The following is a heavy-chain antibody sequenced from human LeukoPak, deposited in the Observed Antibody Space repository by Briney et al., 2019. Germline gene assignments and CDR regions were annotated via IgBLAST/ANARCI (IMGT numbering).Heavy chain of an antibody. CDR1: GYTFSSYA. CDR3: AKDLPRDYDFWSGYYY. CDR2: ISGSGGRT. V-gene: IGHV3-23*01. D-gene: IGHD3-3*01. Sequence: GGSLRLSCAASGYTFSSYAMSWVRQAPGKGLEWVSAISGSGGRTYYADSVKGRFTISRDNSKYTLYLQMNSLRAEDTAVYYCAKDLPRDYDFWSGYYYWGQGTLVTVSS. J-gene: IGHJ4*02.